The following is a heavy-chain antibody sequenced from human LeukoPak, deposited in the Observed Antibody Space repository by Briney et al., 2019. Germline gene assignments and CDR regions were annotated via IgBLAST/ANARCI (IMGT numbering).Heavy chain of an antibody. Sequence: GSLRLSCAASGFTFSSYDTHWVRQATGKGLEWVSAIGTAGDTYYPGSVKGRFTISRENAKNSLYLQMNSLRAGDTAVYYCARGKLLLGSSWYYFDYWGQGTLVTVSS. CDR3: ARGKLLLGSSWYYFDY. J-gene: IGHJ4*02. CDR1: GFTFSSYD. V-gene: IGHV3-13*01. CDR2: IGTAGDT. D-gene: IGHD6-13*01.